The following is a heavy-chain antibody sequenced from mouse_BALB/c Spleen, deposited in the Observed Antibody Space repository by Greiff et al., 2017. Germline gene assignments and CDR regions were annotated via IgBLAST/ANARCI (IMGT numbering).Heavy chain of an antibody. Sequence: EVQVVESGGGLVQPGGSLKLSCAASGFTFSSYTMSWVRQTPEKRLEWVAYISNGGGSTYYPDTVKGRFTISRDNAKNTLYLQMSSLKSEDTAMYYCARGITTYFDVWGAGTTVTVSS. CDR1: GFTFSSYT. J-gene: IGHJ1*01. D-gene: IGHD2-4*01. V-gene: IGHV5-12-2*01. CDR2: ISNGGGST. CDR3: ARGITTYFDV.